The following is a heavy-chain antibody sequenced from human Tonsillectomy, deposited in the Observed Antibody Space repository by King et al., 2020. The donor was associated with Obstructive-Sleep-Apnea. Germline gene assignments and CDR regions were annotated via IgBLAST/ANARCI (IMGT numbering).Heavy chain of an antibody. CDR2: MRGRAYSGTT. CDR1: GFTFADDA. Sequence: VQLVESGGGLVQPGRSLRLSCTTSGFTFADDALTWIRQAPGQGLEWLGVMRGRAYSGTTEYAASVRGRFTISRDDSKNIAYLQMDSLKIEDTAFYYCARAAAPFFEYWGQGTLVTVSS. V-gene: IGHV3-49*03. J-gene: IGHJ4*02. D-gene: IGHD2-2*01. CDR3: ARAAAPFFEY.